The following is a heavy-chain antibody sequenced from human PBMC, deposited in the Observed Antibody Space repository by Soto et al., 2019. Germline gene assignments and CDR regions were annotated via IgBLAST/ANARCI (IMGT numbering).Heavy chain of an antibody. D-gene: IGHD2-2*01. CDR2: IGVYNGKT. CDR3: ARVPTAHPSMDV. J-gene: IGHJ6*02. Sequence: QVQLDQSGAEVKKPGASVRVSCKASGFTLSGYGINWVRQAPGQGLEWMAWIGVYNGKTDYAEMLQGRVTLTTDTSTNTAYMELRRLRSDDTAVYYCARVPTAHPSMDVWGQGTTVTVSS. V-gene: IGHV1-18*01. CDR1: GFTLSGYG.